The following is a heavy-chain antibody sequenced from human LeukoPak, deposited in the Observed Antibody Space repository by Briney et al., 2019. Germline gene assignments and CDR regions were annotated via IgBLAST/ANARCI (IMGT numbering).Heavy chain of an antibody. V-gene: IGHV1-18*01. CDR2: ISAYNVNT. J-gene: IGHJ4*02. Sequence: ASVKVSCKASGYTFANFGINWVRQAPGQGLEWMGWISAYNVNTNYTQKFQGRVTLTTDTSTGTAYMELRSLRSDDTAVYYCAREYYYDSSGYGDYWGQGTLVTVSS. CDR3: AREYYYDSSGYGDY. D-gene: IGHD3-22*01. CDR1: GYTFANFG.